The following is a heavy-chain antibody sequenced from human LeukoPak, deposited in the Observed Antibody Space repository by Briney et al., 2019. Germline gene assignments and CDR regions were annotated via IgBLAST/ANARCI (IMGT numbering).Heavy chain of an antibody. CDR3: ARGPASGSDFAWFDP. D-gene: IGHD3-10*01. V-gene: IGHV4-34*01. CDR2: INHSGST. CDR1: GGSLSNYY. J-gene: IGHJ5*02. Sequence: SETLSLTCAVYGGSLSNYYWSWIRQPPGKGLEWIGEINHSGSTKFNPSLKSRVTILVAMSKSQFSLELRSVTAADTAVYYCARGPASGSDFAWFDPWGQGTLVTVSS.